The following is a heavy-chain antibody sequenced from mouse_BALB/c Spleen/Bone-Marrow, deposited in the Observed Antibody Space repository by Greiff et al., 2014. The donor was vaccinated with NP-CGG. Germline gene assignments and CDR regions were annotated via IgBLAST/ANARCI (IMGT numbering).Heavy chain of an antibody. Sequence: VQLQESGAELVRPGSSVKISCKASGYAFSLYWVNWVKQRPGQGLEWIGQIYPGDDDTDYNGKFKGKATLTADRSSSTAYMQLGSLTSEDSGVYFCARGGISIDYWGHGTTLTVSS. V-gene: IGHV1-80*01. CDR1: GYAFSLYW. J-gene: IGHJ2*01. CDR2: IYPGDDDT. CDR3: ARGGISIDY.